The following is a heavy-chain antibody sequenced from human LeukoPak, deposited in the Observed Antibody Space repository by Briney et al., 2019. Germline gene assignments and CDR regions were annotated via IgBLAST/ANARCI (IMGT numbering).Heavy chain of an antibody. J-gene: IGHJ4*02. CDR1: GFTFSSYG. CDR3: AKDRGALVPAATYYFDY. D-gene: IGHD2-2*01. CDR2: IWYGGSNK. V-gene: IGHV3-30*18. Sequence: PGRSLRLSCAASGFTFSSYGMHWVRQAPGKGLEWVAVIWYGGSNKYYADSVKGRFTISRDNSKNTLYLQMNSLRAEDTAVYYCAKDRGALVPAATYYFDYWGQGTLVTVSS.